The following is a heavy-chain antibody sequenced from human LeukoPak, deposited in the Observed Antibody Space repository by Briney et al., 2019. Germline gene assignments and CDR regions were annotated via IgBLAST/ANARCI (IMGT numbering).Heavy chain of an antibody. Sequence: GGSLRLSCAASGFTFSGYGMHWVRQAPGKGLEWVAVISYDGSNKYYADSVKGRFTISRDNSKNTLYLQMNSLRAEDTAVYYCARDPPPSDSSGYRPYFDYWGQGTLVTVSS. J-gene: IGHJ4*02. CDR1: GFTFSGYG. CDR3: ARDPPPSDSSGYRPYFDY. V-gene: IGHV3-30*19. D-gene: IGHD3-22*01. CDR2: ISYDGSNK.